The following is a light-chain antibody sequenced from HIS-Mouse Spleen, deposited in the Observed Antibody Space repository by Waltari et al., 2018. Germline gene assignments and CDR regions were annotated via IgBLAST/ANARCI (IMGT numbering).Light chain of an antibody. J-gene: IGKJ3*01. V-gene: IGKV4-1*01. CDR2: WAS. CDR1: QSVLYSSNNKNY. Sequence: DIVMTQSPDSLAVSLGERATINCKSSQSVLYSSNNKNYLDWYQQKPGQPPKLLIYWASTRESGVPDPFSVSGSGTDFTLTISSLQAEDVAVYYCQQYYSAPLFTFGPWTKVDIK. CDR3: QQYYSAPLFT.